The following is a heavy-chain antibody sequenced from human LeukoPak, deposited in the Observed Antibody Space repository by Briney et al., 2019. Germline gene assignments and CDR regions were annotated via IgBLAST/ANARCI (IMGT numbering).Heavy chain of an antibody. J-gene: IGHJ6*02. D-gene: IGHD2-2*01. Sequence: PSETLSLTCAVYGGSFSGYYWSWIRQPPGKGLEWIGEINHSGSTNYNPSLKSRVTISVDTSKNQFSLKLSSVTAADTAVYYCARAPGYCSSTSCYYYCGMDVWGQGTTVTVSS. V-gene: IGHV4-34*01. CDR1: GGSFSGYY. CDR3: ARAPGYCSSTSCYYYCGMDV. CDR2: INHSGST.